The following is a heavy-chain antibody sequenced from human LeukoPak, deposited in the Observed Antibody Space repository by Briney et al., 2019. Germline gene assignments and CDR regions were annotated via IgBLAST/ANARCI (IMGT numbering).Heavy chain of an antibody. V-gene: IGHV3-15*01. J-gene: IGHJ4*02. D-gene: IGHD2-21*01. Sequence: GGSLRLSCAASGFIFSNSWMSWVRQAPGKGLEWVGRIKSKADGGTTDYAAPVKGRLTISRDDSKTMLYLQMNSLKTEDTAVYYCTTDRDWYFDYWGQGTLVTVSS. CDR2: IKSKADGGTT. CDR1: GFIFSNSW. CDR3: TTDRDWYFDY.